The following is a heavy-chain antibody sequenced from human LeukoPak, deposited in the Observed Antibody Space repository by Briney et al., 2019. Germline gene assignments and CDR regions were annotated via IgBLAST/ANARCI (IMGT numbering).Heavy chain of an antibody. Sequence: ASVKVSCKASGGTFSSYAISWVRQAPGQGLEWMGRIIPIFGTANYAQKFQGRVTITTDESTSTAYMELSSLRSEDTAVYYCAKGIPGCCGGSCYYNWFDPWGQGTLVTVSS. D-gene: IGHD2-15*01. V-gene: IGHV1-69*05. CDR1: GGTFSSYA. J-gene: IGHJ5*02. CDR2: IIPIFGTA. CDR3: AKGIPGCCGGSCYYNWFDP.